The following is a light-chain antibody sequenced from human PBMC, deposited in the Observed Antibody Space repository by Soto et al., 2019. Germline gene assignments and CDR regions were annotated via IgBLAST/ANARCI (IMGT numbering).Light chain of an antibody. CDR3: QAYDGRLTGSDV. J-gene: IGLJ1*01. V-gene: IGLV1-40*01. Sequence: QSVLTQPPSVSGAPGQRVTITCPGRKSNIGAGFAVPWNQHIPGAAPRLLISDNTDRPAGVPVRCSASTSGTSASLTIKSLQAEDEGYYYSQAYDGRLTGSDVVGTGTKFTV. CDR1: KSNIGAGFA. CDR2: DNT.